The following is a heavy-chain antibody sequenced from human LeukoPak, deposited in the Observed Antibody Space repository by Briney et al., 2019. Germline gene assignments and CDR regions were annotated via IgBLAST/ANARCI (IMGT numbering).Heavy chain of an antibody. V-gene: IGHV1-69*06. J-gene: IGHJ4*02. Sequence: GASVKVSCKASGGTFNNYAISWVRQAPGQGLEWMGGIIPIFGTTNYAQKFQGRVTITADKSTSTAYMELSSLRSEDTAVYYCARGHEPYHDNSGYCLEYWGQGTLVTVSS. CDR1: GGTFNNYA. D-gene: IGHD3-22*01. CDR3: ARGHEPYHDNSGYCLEY. CDR2: IIPIFGTT.